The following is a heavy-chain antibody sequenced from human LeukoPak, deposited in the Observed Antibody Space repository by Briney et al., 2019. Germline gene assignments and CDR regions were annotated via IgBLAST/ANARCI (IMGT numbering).Heavy chain of an antibody. J-gene: IGHJ5*02. D-gene: IGHD2-8*01. CDR2: IIHSGST. Sequence: KPSETMSLTCAVYGGSFSGYYWSWIRQPPGKGLEWIGEIIHSGSTNYNPSLKSRVSISVDTAKNQFSLRVGSVTAADTAAYYCAGNRNALGDINWFGPWGQGTLVTVSS. CDR3: AGNRNALGDINWFGP. V-gene: IGHV4-34*12. CDR1: GGSFSGYY.